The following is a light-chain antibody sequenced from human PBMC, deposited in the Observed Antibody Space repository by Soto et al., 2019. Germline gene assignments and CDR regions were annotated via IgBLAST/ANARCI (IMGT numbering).Light chain of an antibody. V-gene: IGLV2-8*01. J-gene: IGLJ1*01. CDR3: SSSAGSTIVYV. CDR1: SSDVGGYNY. Sequence: QSVLTQPPSASGSPGQSVTISCTGTSSDVGGYNYVSWYQQHPGKAPQLVIYGVNKRASGVPDRFSGSKSGNTASLTVSGLQAEDEADYYCSSSAGSTIVYVVGIGTKVTVL. CDR2: GVN.